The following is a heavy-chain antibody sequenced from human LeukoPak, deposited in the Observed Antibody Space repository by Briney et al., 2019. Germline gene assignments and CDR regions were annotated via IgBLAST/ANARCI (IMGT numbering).Heavy chain of an antibody. V-gene: IGHV4-4*07. J-gene: IGHJ4*02. CDR2: IYISGST. D-gene: IGHD6-19*01. CDR1: GGSISYYY. CDR3: ARESPTYSSGWYKDF. Sequence: KPSETLSLTCTVSGGSISYYYWSWIRQPAGGGLEWIGRIYISGSTNYNTSLKSRVTISIDKSNNQFFLKLNSVTAADTAVYYCARESPTYSSGWYKDFWGQGTLVTVSS.